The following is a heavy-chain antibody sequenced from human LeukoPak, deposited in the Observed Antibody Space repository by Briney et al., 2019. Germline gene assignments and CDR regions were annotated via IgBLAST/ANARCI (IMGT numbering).Heavy chain of an antibody. J-gene: IGHJ4*02. V-gene: IGHV1-18*01. CDR3: ARGSSYHLLTGYYRKFDY. CDR2: ISGYNGDT. CDR1: NYPFTTYA. Sequence: ASVKVTCQASNYPFTTYAITWVRQTPGQGLEWLGWISGYNGDTNYAQEFQDRVTLTTDTSTSTAYMELRSLRSDDTAVYFCARGSSYHLLTGYYRKFDYWGQGTLVTVSA. D-gene: IGHD3-9*01.